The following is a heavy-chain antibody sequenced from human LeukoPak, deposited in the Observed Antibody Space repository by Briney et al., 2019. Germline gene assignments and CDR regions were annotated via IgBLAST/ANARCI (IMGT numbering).Heavy chain of an antibody. CDR2: ISAYNDNT. V-gene: IGHV1-18*01. CDR3: ARDVGEGYCSGGSCSDY. J-gene: IGHJ4*02. CDR1: GYTFTNYA. Sequence: ASVKVSCKAPGYTFTNYAISWVRQAPGQGLEWMGWISAYNDNTNYAQKSQGRVTMTTDTSTSTAYMELRSLRSDDTAVYYCARDVGEGYCSGGSCSDYWGQGTLVTVSS. D-gene: IGHD2-15*01.